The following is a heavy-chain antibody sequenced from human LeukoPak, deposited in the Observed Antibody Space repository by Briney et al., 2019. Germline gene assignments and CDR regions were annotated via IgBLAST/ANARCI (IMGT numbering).Heavy chain of an antibody. CDR1: EFTFSTYG. Sequence: GGSLRLSCAASEFTFSTYGMHWVRQAPGKGLEWVAVISYDGSYKFYADSVKGRFTISRDNSKSTLYLQMNSLRAEDTAVYYCAKDRYSGLNTIDYWGQGTLVTASS. J-gene: IGHJ4*02. D-gene: IGHD6-13*01. CDR2: ISYDGSYK. CDR3: AKDRYSGLNTIDY. V-gene: IGHV3-30*18.